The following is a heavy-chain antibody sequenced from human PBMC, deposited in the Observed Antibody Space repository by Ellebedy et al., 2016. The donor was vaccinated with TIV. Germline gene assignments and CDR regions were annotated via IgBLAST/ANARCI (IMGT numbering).Heavy chain of an antibody. CDR1: GYTFTSYG. D-gene: IGHD3-10*02. CDR2: ISAYNGNT. CDR3: AKSGLFGELLYLDY. V-gene: IGHV1-18*01. J-gene: IGHJ4*02. Sequence: AASVKVSCKASGYTFTSYGISWVRQAPGQGLEWMGWISAYNGNTNYAQKLQGRVTMTTDTSTRTAYMELRSLRSDDTAVFYCAKSGLFGELLYLDYWGQGTLVTVSS.